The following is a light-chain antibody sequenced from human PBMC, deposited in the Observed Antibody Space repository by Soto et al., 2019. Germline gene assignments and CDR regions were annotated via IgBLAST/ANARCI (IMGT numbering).Light chain of an antibody. CDR3: QQYSNWPPAIT. CDR2: GAS. J-gene: IGKJ5*01. V-gene: IGKV3-15*01. CDR1: QSVRAK. Sequence: IVMTQSPATLSVSPGERATLSCRASQSVRAKLAWYQQKPGQAPRLLIYGASTRASGIPARFSGSGSGTELTVTISRLQSEDVAVYYCQQYSNWPPAITFGQGTRLEIK.